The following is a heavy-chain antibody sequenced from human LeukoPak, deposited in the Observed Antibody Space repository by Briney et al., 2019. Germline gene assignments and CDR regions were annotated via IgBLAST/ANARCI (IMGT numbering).Heavy chain of an antibody. CDR1: GFTFSSYG. D-gene: IGHD3-9*01. CDR3: TRDPTYYLRYGYFDF. Sequence: GGSLRLSCAASGFTFSSYGMHWVRQAPGKGLEWVSSINSVSSHMYYANSVRGRFTISRDNAKNSLYLQMSSLTAEDTAVYYCTRDPTYYLRYGYFDFWGQGVLVTVSS. CDR2: INSVSSHM. J-gene: IGHJ4*02. V-gene: IGHV3-21*01.